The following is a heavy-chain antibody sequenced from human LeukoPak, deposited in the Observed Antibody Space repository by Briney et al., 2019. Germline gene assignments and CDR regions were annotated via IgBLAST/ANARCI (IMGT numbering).Heavy chain of an antibody. CDR1: GFTFSSYA. CDR3: AKDRVGGSSWYLFDY. D-gene: IGHD6-13*01. J-gene: IGHJ4*02. CDR2: ISWNSGSI. Sequence: PGGSLRLSCAASGFTFSSYAMHWVRQAPGKGLGWVSGISWNSGSIGYADSVKDRFTISRDNAKNSLYLQMNSLRAEDTALYYCAKDRVGGSSWYLFDYWGQGTLVTVSS. V-gene: IGHV3-9*01.